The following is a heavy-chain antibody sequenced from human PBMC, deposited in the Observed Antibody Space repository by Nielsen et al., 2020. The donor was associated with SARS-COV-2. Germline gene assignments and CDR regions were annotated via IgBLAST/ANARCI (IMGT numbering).Heavy chain of an antibody. J-gene: IGHJ6*02. Sequence: GGSLRLSCAASGFTFSGYWMSWVRQAPGKGPEWVANIKQDGSEKYYVDSVKGRFTISRDNAKNSLYLQMNSLRAEDTAVYYCARVGGKATTVTGPHYYYGMDVWGQGTTVTVSS. V-gene: IGHV3-7*01. CDR1: GFTFSGYW. CDR2: IKQDGSEK. D-gene: IGHD4-17*01. CDR3: ARVGGKATTVTGPHYYYGMDV.